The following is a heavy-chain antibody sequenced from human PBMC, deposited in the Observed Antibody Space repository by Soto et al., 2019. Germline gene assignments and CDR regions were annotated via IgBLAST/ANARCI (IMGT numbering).Heavy chain of an antibody. Sequence: EVQLVESGGGLVQPGGSLRLSCAASGFTFNTYWMSWVRQAPGKGPEWVASIKQDGGETFYIDSVKGRFTISRDNAKNSPYLQMNSLRVEDMAVYYCAREVRATFHPWGQGTPVTVSS. CDR2: IKQDGGET. CDR3: AREVRATFHP. V-gene: IGHV3-7*01. J-gene: IGHJ5*02. CDR1: GFTFNTYW. D-gene: IGHD1-26*01.